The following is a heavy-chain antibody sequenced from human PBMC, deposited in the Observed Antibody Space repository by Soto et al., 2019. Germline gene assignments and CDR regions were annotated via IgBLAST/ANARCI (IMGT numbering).Heavy chain of an antibody. CDR1: GGTFSSYA. Sequence: SVKVSCKASGGTFSSYAISWVRQAPGQGLEWMGGIIPIFGTANYAQKFQGRVTITADESTSTAYMELSSLRSEDTAVYYCARESTSDWSGNYYYYYGMDVWGQGTTVTVSS. J-gene: IGHJ6*02. V-gene: IGHV1-69*13. CDR3: ARESTSDWSGNYYYYYGMDV. D-gene: IGHD3-9*01. CDR2: IIPIFGTA.